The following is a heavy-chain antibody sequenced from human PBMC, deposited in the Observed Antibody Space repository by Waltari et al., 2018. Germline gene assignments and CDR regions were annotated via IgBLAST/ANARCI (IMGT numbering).Heavy chain of an antibody. D-gene: IGHD3-10*01. J-gene: IGHJ4*02. CDR1: GFTVSSNY. Sequence: VQLVESGGGLVQPGGSLRPSCAASGFTVSSNYMRWVRQASGKGLGRVSVIYSVGSTNDADAVKGRFTIARDNSKNTLYLRLNSLRAEDTAVYYCARASYGSGSYWFYLDYWGQGTLVTVSS. CDR2: IYSVGST. V-gene: IGHV3-66*01. CDR3: ARASYGSGSYWFYLDY.